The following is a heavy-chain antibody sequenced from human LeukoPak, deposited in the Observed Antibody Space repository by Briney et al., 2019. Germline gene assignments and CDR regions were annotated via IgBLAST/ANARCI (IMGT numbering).Heavy chain of an antibody. CDR1: GFTFSSYS. V-gene: IGHV3-48*01. D-gene: IGHD6-19*01. J-gene: IGHJ5*02. Sequence: PGGSLRLSCAASGFTFSSYSMNWVRQAPGKGLEWVSYISSSSSTIYYADSVKGRFTISRDNSKNTLYLQMNSLRAEDTAVYYCAKDKGYSSGWYLLDPWGQGTLVTVSS. CDR3: AKDKGYSSGWYLLDP. CDR2: ISSSSSTI.